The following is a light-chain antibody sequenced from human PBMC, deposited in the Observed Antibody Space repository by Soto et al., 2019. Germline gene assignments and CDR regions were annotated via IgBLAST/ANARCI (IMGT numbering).Light chain of an antibody. V-gene: IGKV3-15*01. Sequence: EIMMTQSPATLSVSPGERATLSCRASQSVSSNLAWYQQKPGQAPRLLIYDASSRATGIPARFSGSGSGTEFTLTISSLQSEDFAVYYCQQNHNWPPLTFGGGTKVEIK. CDR2: DAS. CDR3: QQNHNWPPLT. CDR1: QSVSSN. J-gene: IGKJ4*01.